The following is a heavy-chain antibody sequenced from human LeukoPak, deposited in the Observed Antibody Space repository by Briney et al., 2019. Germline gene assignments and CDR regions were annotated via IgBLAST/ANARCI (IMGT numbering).Heavy chain of an antibody. CDR1: GFTFSSNW. CDR2: IKQDGSEK. J-gene: IGHJ4*02. CDR3: ARRNYYGFIDY. Sequence: GGSLRLSCAASGFTFSSNWMSWVRQAPGKGLEWVANIKQDGSEKYYVDSVKGRFTSSRDNAENSLYLQMNSLRAEDTAVYYCARRNYYGFIDYWGQGTLVTVSS. D-gene: IGHD3-10*01. V-gene: IGHV3-7*01.